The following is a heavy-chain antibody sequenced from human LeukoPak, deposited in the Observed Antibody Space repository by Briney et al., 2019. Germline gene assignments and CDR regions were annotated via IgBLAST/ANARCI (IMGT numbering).Heavy chain of an antibody. Sequence: GESLKISCKGSGYSFTSYWIGWVRQMPGKGLECMGIIYPGDSDTRYSPSFQGQVTISADKSISTAYLQWSSLKASDTAMYYCARLILRYSSSFGTAYMDVWGKGTTVTVSS. CDR2: IYPGDSDT. CDR3: ARLILRYSSSFGTAYMDV. D-gene: IGHD6-13*01. V-gene: IGHV5-51*01. J-gene: IGHJ6*03. CDR1: GYSFTSYW.